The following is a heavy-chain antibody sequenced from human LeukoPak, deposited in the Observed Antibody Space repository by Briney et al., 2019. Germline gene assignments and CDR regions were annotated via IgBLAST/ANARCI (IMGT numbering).Heavy chain of an antibody. CDR2: IYTSGST. D-gene: IGHD1-7*01. CDR1: GGSISSYY. CDR3: ARDKLAGMELRPDAFDI. J-gene: IGHJ3*02. Sequence: KASETLSLTCTVSGGSISSYYWSWIRQPAGKGLEWIGRIYTSGSTNYNPSLKSRVTMSVDTSKNQFSLKLSSVTAADTAVYYCARDKLAGMELRPDAFDIWGQGTMVTVSS. V-gene: IGHV4-4*07.